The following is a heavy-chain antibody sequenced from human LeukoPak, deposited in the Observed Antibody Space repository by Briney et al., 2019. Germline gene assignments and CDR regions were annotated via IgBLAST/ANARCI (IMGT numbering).Heavy chain of an antibody. V-gene: IGHV4-59*12. CDR1: GGSISSYY. J-gene: IGHJ4*02. CDR2: IYYSGST. D-gene: IGHD3-10*01. Sequence: SETLSLTCTVSGGSISSYYWSWIRQPPGKGLEWIGYIYYSGSTNYNPSLKSRVTISVDTSKNQFSLRLSSVTAADTAVYYCARELFGSGSVYFDYWGQGTLVTISS. CDR3: ARELFGSGSVYFDY.